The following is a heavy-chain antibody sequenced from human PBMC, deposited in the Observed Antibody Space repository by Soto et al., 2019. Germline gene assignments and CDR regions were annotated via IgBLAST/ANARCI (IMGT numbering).Heavy chain of an antibody. J-gene: IGHJ4*02. CDR3: AREGAHSTGWYDYFDQ. CDR1: GYTFISYS. V-gene: IGHV1-18*04. D-gene: IGHD6-13*01. CDR2: ISTYNGNT. Sequence: QVQLVQSGGEVKQPGASVNISGKATGYTFISYSITWVRQAPGQGLEWMGWISTYNGNTKYAQSLQGRVTLTRDTSTNTAFMEIRGLRSDDTAIYYCAREGAHSTGWYDYFDQWGQGTLVAVSS.